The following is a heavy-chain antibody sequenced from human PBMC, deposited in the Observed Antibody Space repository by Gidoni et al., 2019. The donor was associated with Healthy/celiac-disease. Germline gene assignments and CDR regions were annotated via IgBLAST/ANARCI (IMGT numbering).Heavy chain of an antibody. V-gene: IGHV3-23*01. CDR1: GFPFSSSA. J-gene: IGHJ1*01. CDR2: ISGSGGST. CDR3: AKEAYTTLYIVVGRHAEYFQH. D-gene: IGHD2-15*01. Sequence: EVQLLESGGGLVQPGGSLRLSCPASGFPFSSSAMSWVRQAPGKGLEWVSAISGSGGSTYYADSVKGRFTISRDNSKNTLYLQMNSLRAEDTAVYYCAKEAYTTLYIVVGRHAEYFQHWGQGNLVTVSS.